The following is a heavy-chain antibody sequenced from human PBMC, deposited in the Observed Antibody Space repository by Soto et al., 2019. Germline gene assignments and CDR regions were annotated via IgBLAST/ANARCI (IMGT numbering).Heavy chain of an antibody. D-gene: IGHD3-10*01. Sequence: VSGPTLVNPTQTLTLTCTFSGFSLSTSGMCVSWIRQPPGKALEWLARIDWDDEKFYSTSLKTRLTISKDTSKNQVVLTMTNMDPVDTATYYCARIHLRHDYFYGMDVWGQGTTVTVSS. CDR1: GFSLSTSGMC. CDR3: ARIHLRHDYFYGMDV. J-gene: IGHJ6*02. CDR2: IDWDDEK. V-gene: IGHV2-70*17.